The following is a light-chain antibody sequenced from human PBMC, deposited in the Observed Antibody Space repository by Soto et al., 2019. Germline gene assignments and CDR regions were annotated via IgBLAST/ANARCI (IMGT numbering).Light chain of an antibody. CDR2: GAS. J-gene: IGKJ4*01. V-gene: IGKV3-15*01. CDR1: QSVTNSY. Sequence: EIVITQSPATLSVSPGERATLSCRASQSVTNSYLAWYQQKPGQAPRLLIFGASTRAAGIPARFSGSGSGTEFTLTISSXQSEDFAVYYCQQYSNWPLTFGGGTKVDIK. CDR3: QQYSNWPLT.